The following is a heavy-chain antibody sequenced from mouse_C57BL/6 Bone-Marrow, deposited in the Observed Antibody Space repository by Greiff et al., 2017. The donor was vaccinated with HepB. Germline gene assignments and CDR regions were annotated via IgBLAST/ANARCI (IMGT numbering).Heavy chain of an antibody. Sequence: EVKLQESGPGLVKPSQSLSLTCSVTGYSITSGYYWNWIRQFPGNKLEWMGYISYDGSNNYNPSLKNRISITRDTSTNQFFLKLNSVTTEDTATYYCARVYYGNPGAMDYWGQGTSVTVSS. CDR1: GYSITSGYY. V-gene: IGHV3-6*01. J-gene: IGHJ4*01. CDR2: ISYDGSN. CDR3: ARVYYGNPGAMDY. D-gene: IGHD2-1*01.